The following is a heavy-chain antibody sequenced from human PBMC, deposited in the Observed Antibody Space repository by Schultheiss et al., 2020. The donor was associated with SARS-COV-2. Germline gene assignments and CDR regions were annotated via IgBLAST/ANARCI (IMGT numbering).Heavy chain of an antibody. Sequence: GGSLRLSCSASGFTFSSYEMNWVRQAPGKGLEWVAVIWYDGSNKYYADSVKGRFTISRDNSKNTLYLQMNSLRVDDTAIYYCAKGSETYYFDSWGQGTLVTVSS. CDR2: IWYDGSNK. CDR1: GFTFSSYE. CDR3: AKGSETYYFDS. V-gene: IGHV3-33*06. J-gene: IGHJ4*02.